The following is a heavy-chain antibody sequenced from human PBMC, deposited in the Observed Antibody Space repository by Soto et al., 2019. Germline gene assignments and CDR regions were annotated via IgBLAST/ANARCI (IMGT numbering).Heavy chain of an antibody. J-gene: IGHJ6*02. CDR2: IYHSGST. CDR3: ARVVGGYYYGMDV. D-gene: IGHD2-2*01. V-gene: IGHV4-4*02. Sequence: QVQLQESGPGLVKPSGTLSLTCAVSGGSISSSNWWSWVRQRPGKGLEWIGEIYHSGSTNYNPSLKSRVTISIDTSTNQFALKPSSATAAYTAGYYCARVVGGYYYGMDVWRQGTTVTVSS. CDR1: GGSISSSNW.